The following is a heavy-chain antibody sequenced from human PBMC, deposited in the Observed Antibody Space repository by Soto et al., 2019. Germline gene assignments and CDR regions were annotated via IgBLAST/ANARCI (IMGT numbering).Heavy chain of an antibody. J-gene: IGHJ3*02. Sequence: XSVKVSCNASGYTFTSYYMHWVRQAPGQGLEWMGIINPSGGSTSYAQKFQGRVTMTRDTSTSTVYMELSSLRSEDTAVYYCARLGTYYYDSSGYYPHDAFDIWGQGTMVTVSS. CDR2: INPSGGST. CDR1: GYTFTSYY. V-gene: IGHV1-46*01. D-gene: IGHD3-22*01. CDR3: ARLGTYYYDSSGYYPHDAFDI.